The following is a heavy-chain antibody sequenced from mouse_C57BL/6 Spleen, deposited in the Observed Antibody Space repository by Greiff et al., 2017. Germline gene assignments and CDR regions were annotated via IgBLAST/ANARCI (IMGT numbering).Heavy chain of an antibody. Sequence: EVQLQQSGPELVKPGASVKISCKASGYTFTDYYMNWVKQSHGKSLEWIGDINPNNGGTSYNQKFKGKATLTVDKSSSTAYMELRSLTSEDSAVYYCARLGTTVAPYAMDYWGQGTSVTVSS. CDR2: INPNNGGT. CDR3: ARLGTTVAPYAMDY. J-gene: IGHJ4*01. CDR1: GYTFTDYY. D-gene: IGHD1-1*01. V-gene: IGHV1-26*01.